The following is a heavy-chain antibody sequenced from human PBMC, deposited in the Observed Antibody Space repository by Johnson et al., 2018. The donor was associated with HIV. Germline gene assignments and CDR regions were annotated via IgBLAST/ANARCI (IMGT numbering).Heavy chain of an antibody. J-gene: IGHJ3*01. CDR1: GFTFNAYG. Sequence: QVQLVESGGGVVQPGGSLRLSCAASGFTFNAYGMDWVRQAPGKGLEWVAFIRYDGSNKYYADSVKGRFTISRDNSKNTLYLQMNSLRPEDTAVYYCAGNWGAVGDAFDVWGQGTMVTVSS. V-gene: IGHV3-30*02. D-gene: IGHD7-27*01. CDR2: IRYDGSNK. CDR3: AGNWGAVGDAFDV.